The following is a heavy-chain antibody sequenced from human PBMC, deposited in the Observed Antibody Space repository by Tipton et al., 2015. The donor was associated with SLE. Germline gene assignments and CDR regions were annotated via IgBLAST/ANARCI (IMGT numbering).Heavy chain of an antibody. D-gene: IGHD3-22*01. CDR3: AKPGITMIDGY. CDR2: IKQDGSEK. V-gene: IGHV3-7*01. Sequence: SLRLSCAASGFTFSSYWMSWVRQAPGKGLEWVANIKQDGSEKYYVDSVKGRFTISRDNAKNSLYLQMNSLRAEDTAVYYCAKPGITMIDGYWGQGTLVTVSS. CDR1: GFTFSSYW. J-gene: IGHJ4*02.